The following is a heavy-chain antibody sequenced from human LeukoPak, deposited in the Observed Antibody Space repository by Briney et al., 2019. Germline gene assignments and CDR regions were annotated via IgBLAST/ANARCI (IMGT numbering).Heavy chain of an antibody. D-gene: IGHD3-3*01. J-gene: IGHJ4*02. CDR1: GFTFSSYA. V-gene: IGHV3-30-3*01. CDR3: AREDPSGITIFGVVIRGSFDY. CDR2: ISYDGSNK. Sequence: GGSLRLSCAASGFTFSSYALHWVRQAPGKGLEWVAVISYDGSNKYYADSVKGRFTISRDNSKNTLYLQMNSLRAEDTAVYYCAREDPSGITIFGVVIRGSFDYWGQGTLVTVSS.